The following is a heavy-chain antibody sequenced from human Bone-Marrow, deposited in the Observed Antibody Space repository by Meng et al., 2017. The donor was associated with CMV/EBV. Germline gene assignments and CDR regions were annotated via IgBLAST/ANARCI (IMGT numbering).Heavy chain of an antibody. V-gene: IGHV1-18*01. CDR3: ARGRIAARAYYGMDV. D-gene: IGHD6-6*01. CDR1: GYTFTSYG. Sequence: ASVNVSCKASGYTFTSYGISWVRQAPGQGLEWMGWISVYNGNTKYAQKFQGRVTITRNTPISTAYMELSSLRSEDTAVYYCARGRIAARAYYGMDVWGQGTTVTVSS. J-gene: IGHJ6*02. CDR2: ISVYNGNT.